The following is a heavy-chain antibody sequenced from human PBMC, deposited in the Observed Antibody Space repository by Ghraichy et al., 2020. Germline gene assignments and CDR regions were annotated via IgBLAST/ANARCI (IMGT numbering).Heavy chain of an antibody. CDR1: GFPFVGWA. Sequence: GGSLRLSCAAAGFPFVGWAMSWVRQAPGKGLDWVAGISGSGDNTHYADAVKGRFTISRDNSKKTLFLQMNRLRAEDTAVYYWAKWGDDWHYLFYFAYWGQGALVTVYS. CDR2: ISGSGDNT. D-gene: IGHD3-9*01. J-gene: IGHJ4*02. CDR3: AKWGDDWHYLFYFAY. V-gene: IGHV3-23*01.